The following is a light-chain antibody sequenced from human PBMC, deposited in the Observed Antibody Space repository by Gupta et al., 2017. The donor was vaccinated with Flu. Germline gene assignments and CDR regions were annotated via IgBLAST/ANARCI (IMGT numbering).Light chain of an antibody. Sequence: QSALTQAASVSGTAGQQVTLSCTGHSNHVGTCTVGCYQQISHGTPKTVMFGSSLPSGIPDRFSGSKSGTTASLTISGLEPEDEADYYCSTWDDSISVWVFGGGTRLTVL. V-gene: IGLV1-44*01. J-gene: IGLJ3*02. CDR3: STWDDSISVWV. CDR1: SNHVGTCT. CDR2: GSS.